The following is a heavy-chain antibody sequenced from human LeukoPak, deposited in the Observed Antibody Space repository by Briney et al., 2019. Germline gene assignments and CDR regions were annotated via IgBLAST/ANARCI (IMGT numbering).Heavy chain of an antibody. V-gene: IGHV3-23*01. CDR2: VSGSGGST. CDR1: GFTFSSYS. CDR3: ARDCSGGSCYLDPYAFDI. Sequence: TGGSLRLSCAASGFTFSSYSMNWVRQAPGKGLGWVSGVSGSGGSTYDADSVKGRFTISRDNSKNTLYLQMNSLRAEDTAVYYCARDCSGGSCYLDPYAFDIWGQGTMVTVSS. D-gene: IGHD2-15*01. J-gene: IGHJ3*02.